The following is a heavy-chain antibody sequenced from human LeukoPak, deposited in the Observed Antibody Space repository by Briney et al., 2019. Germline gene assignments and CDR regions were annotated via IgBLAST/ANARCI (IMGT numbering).Heavy chain of an antibody. D-gene: IGHD6-19*01. J-gene: IGHJ4*02. CDR1: GFTFSSYW. CDR3: AIDREAVAENFDY. V-gene: IGHV3-74*01. CDR2: INSDGSST. Sequence: GGSLRLSCAASGFTFSSYWMHWVRQAPGKGLVWVSRINSDGSSTSYADSVKGRFTISRDNAKNTLYLQMNSLRAEDTAVYYCAIDREAVAENFDYWGQGTLVTVSS.